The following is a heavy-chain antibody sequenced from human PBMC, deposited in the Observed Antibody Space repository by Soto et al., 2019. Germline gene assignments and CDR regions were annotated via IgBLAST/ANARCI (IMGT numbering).Heavy chain of an antibody. CDR3: ARDHGIFGVVMDPHPQSRGFYYYYGMDV. J-gene: IGHJ6*02. Sequence: GASVKVSCKASGYTFTSYYMHWVRQAPGQGLEWMGIINPSGGSTSYAQKFQGRVTMTRDTSTSTVYMELSSLRSEDTAVYYCARDHGIFGVVMDPHPQSRGFYYYYGMDVWGQGTTVTVSS. D-gene: IGHD3-3*01. CDR1: GYTFTSYY. CDR2: INPSGGST. V-gene: IGHV1-46*01.